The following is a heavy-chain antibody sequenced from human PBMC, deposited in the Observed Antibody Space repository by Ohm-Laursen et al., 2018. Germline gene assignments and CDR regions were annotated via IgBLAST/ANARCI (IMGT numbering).Heavy chain of an antibody. D-gene: IGHD3-16*01. CDR1: GFTFSSYS. CDR3: ARDMGEIDY. CDR2: ISSSSSTI. Sequence: SLRLSCTASGFTFSSYSMNWVRQAPGKGLEWVSYISSSSSTIYYADSVKGRFTISRDNAKNSLYLQMNSLRAEDTAVYYCARDMGEIDYWGQGTLVTVSS. J-gene: IGHJ4*02. V-gene: IGHV3-48*01.